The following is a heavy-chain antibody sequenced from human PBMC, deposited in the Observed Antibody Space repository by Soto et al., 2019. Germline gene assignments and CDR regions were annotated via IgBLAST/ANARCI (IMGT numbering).Heavy chain of an antibody. CDR1: GGSITSGGYC. Sequence: QVQLQESGPGLVKPSQTLSLTCTVSGGSITSGGYCWTWIRQHPVKGLEWMGHIYYSGSTSYNPSLKSRFTISIDTAKKQFSLKLTSVTDEDTAVYYCAREGDYFGSGSPRLLSTWGQGTLVTVYS. D-gene: IGHD3-10*01. V-gene: IGHV4-31*03. J-gene: IGHJ4*02. CDR3: AREGDYFGSGSPRLLST. CDR2: IYYSGST.